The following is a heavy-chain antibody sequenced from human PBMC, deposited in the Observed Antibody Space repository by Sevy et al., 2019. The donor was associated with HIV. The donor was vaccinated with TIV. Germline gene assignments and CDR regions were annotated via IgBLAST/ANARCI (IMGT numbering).Heavy chain of an antibody. CDR3: ARGNSGSFDY. J-gene: IGHJ4*02. CDR2: IKQDESEK. V-gene: IGHV3-7*04. Sequence: GGSLRLSCAASGFSFSSYWMHWVRQAPGKGLEWVANIKQDESEKYYVASVKGRFTNARDNAKNSLYMQMNSLRPEDTDVYYCARGNSGSFDYWGQGTLVTVSS. CDR1: GFSFSSYW. D-gene: IGHD3-22*01.